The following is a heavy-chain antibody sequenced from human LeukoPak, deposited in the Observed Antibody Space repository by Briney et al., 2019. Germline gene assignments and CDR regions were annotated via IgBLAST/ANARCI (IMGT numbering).Heavy chain of an antibody. D-gene: IGHD6-13*01. Sequence: GASVKVSCKASGYTFTNYGISWVRQAPGQGLEWMGWINPNSGGTNYAQKFQGRVTMTRDTSISTAYMELRSLRSDDTAVYYCARGYSSSWYGDYWGQGTLVTVSS. CDR3: ARGYSSSWYGDY. CDR1: GYTFTNYG. V-gene: IGHV1-2*02. CDR2: INPNSGGT. J-gene: IGHJ4*02.